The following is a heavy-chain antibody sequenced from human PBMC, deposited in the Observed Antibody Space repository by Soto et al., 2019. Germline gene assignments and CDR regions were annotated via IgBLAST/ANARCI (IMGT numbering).Heavy chain of an antibody. CDR2: IYHSGTT. D-gene: IGHD6-13*01. J-gene: IGHJ5*02. Sequence: SETLSLTCAVSGGSITSSNWWSWVRQPPGKGLEWIGEIYHSGTTNYNPSLKSRVTISVDKSKNQFSLKLTSVTAADTAVYYCARDRGIAAAGSWGQGILVTVSS. V-gene: IGHV4-4*02. CDR1: GGSITSSNW. CDR3: ARDRGIAAAGS.